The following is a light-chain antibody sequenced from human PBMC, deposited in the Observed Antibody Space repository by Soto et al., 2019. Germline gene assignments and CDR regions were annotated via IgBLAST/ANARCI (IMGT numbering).Light chain of an antibody. CDR1: QSVLYSSNNKNY. CDR2: WAS. J-gene: IGKJ1*01. CDR3: QHYSTTPST. V-gene: IGKV4-1*01. Sequence: DIVMTQSPDSVAVSLGERATINCKSSQSVLYSSNNKNYLAWYQQKPGQPPKLLISWASTRQSGVPDRFSGSASGTDFTLTITNLQAEDVAVYSFQHYSTTPSTFGQGTKAEIK.